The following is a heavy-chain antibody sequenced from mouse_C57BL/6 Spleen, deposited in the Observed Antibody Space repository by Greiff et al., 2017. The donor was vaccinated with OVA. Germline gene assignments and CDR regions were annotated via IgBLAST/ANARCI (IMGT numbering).Heavy chain of an antibody. Sequence: EPGGGLVQPKGSLKLSCAASGFTFNTYAMHWVRQAPGKGLEWVARIRSKSSNYATYYADSVKDRFTISRDDSQSMLYLQMNNLKTEDTAMYYCVREAAQATRYAMDYWGQGTSVTVSS. CDR1: GFTFNTYA. CDR2: IRSKSSNYAT. V-gene: IGHV10-3*01. D-gene: IGHD3-2*02. J-gene: IGHJ4*01. CDR3: VREAAQATRYAMDY.